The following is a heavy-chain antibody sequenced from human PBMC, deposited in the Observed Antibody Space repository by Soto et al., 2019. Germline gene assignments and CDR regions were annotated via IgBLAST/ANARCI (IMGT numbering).Heavy chain of an antibody. CDR3: ARDFGYSSSPRNWFDP. V-gene: IGHV1-3*01. Sequence: ASVKVSCKASGYTFTSYAMHWVRQAPGQGLEWMGWINAGNGNTKYSQKFQGRVTITRDTSASTAYMELSSLRSEDTAVYYCARDFGYSSSPRNWFDPWGQGTLVTVSS. D-gene: IGHD6-13*01. CDR2: INAGNGNT. CDR1: GYTFTSYA. J-gene: IGHJ5*02.